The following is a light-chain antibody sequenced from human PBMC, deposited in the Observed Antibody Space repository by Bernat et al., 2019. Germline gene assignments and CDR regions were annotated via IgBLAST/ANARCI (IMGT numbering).Light chain of an antibody. CDR1: QSISSY. V-gene: IGKV1-39*01. CDR3: QQSYSTPHT. CDR2: AAS. Sequence: DIQMSQSPSSLSASVGDRVTITCRASQSISSYLNWYQQIPGKAPKLLMYAASNLNSGVPSRFSGSGSGTDFALTISTLQPEDFASYYCQQSYSTPHTFGQGTKLQI. J-gene: IGKJ2*01.